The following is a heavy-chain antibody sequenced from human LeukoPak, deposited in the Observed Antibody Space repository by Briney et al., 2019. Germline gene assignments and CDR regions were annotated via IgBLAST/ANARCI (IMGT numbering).Heavy chain of an antibody. CDR2: ISYDGSNK. D-gene: IGHD5-12*01. CDR1: GFTFSSYA. Sequence: SGGSLRLSCAASGFTFSSYAMHWVRQAPGKGLEWVAVISYDGSNKYYADSVKGRFTISRDNSKNTLYLQMNSLRAEDTAVYYCATPEGYDQGYWGQGTLVTVSS. CDR3: ATPEGYDQGY. J-gene: IGHJ4*02. V-gene: IGHV3-30-3*01.